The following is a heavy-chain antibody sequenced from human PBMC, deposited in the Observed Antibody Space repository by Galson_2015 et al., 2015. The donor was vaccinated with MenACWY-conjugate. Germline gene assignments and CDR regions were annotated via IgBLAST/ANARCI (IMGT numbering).Heavy chain of an antibody. CDR3: ARDPGTIIKYHFDH. CDR2: ISSSSSYI. CDR1: GFPFSDYS. Sequence: SLRLSCAASGFPFSDYSMNWVRQAPGKGLEWVSFISSSSSYIYYADSVKGRFTVSRDNAKNSLYLQMISLRAEDTAVYYCARDPGTIIKYHFDHWGQGTLVTVSS. V-gene: IGHV3-21*01. J-gene: IGHJ4*02. D-gene: IGHD2-2*01.